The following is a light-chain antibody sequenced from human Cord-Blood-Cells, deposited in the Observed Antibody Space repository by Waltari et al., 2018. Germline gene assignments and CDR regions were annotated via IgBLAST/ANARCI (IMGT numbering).Light chain of an antibody. J-gene: IGKJ2*01. Sequence: EIVLTQSPGTLSLSPGDRATLSCRARQSVGSSYLAWYQQKPGQAPRPLIYGASSRATGIPDRFSGSGSGTDFTLTISRLEPEDFAVYYCQQYGSSYTFGQGTKLEIK. CDR3: QQYGSSYT. CDR1: QSVGSSY. CDR2: GAS. V-gene: IGKV3-20*01.